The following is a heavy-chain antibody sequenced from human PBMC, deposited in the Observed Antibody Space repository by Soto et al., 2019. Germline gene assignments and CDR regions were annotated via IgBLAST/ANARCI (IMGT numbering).Heavy chain of an antibody. V-gene: IGHV3-23*01. J-gene: IGHJ4*02. Sequence: EVQLLESGGGLVQPGGYLRLSCAASGFTFSNYAMTWVRQAPGKGLEWVSTIGGSGAPTYYADSVRGRFTISRDNSKNTLDLQMNSLRDEDTAVYFCASKLTFGSSSDYWGQGTLVTVSS. CDR3: ASKLTFGSSSDY. CDR1: GFTFSNYA. D-gene: IGHD3-10*01. CDR2: IGGSGAPT.